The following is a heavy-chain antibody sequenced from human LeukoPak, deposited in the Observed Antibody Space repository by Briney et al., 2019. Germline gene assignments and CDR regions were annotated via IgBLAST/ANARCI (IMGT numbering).Heavy chain of an antibody. V-gene: IGHV3-23*01. D-gene: IGHD5-12*01. CDR1: GFTFSSYA. CDR3: ARGYESGE. Sequence: GGSLRLSCAASGFTFSSYAMRWVRQSPGKGLEWVSLIGGSGLTTYYADSVKARFTISRDNSKNTLYLQMNSLRAEDTAVYYCARGYESGEWGQGTLVTVSS. CDR2: IGGSGLTT. J-gene: IGHJ4*02.